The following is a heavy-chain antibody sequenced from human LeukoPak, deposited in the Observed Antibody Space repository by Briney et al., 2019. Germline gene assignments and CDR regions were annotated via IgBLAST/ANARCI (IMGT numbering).Heavy chain of an antibody. V-gene: IGHV3-23*01. D-gene: IGHD1-26*01. CDR2: ISGSGGST. CDR3: STDLRWEQTDFDY. J-gene: IGHJ4*02. Sequence: GGSLRLSCAASGFTFSSYAMSWVRQAPGKGLEWVSAISGSGGSTYYADSVKGRFTISRDNSKNTLYLQMNSLKTEDTAVYYCSTDLRWEQTDFDYWGQGALVTVSS. CDR1: GFTFSSYA.